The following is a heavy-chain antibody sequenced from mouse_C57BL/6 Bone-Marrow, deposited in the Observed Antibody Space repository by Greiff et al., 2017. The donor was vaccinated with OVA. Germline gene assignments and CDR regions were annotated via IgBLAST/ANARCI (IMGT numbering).Heavy chain of an antibody. CDR3: ARDLTTTVVARGHWYFDV. CDR1: GFTFSDYY. V-gene: IGHV5-16*01. D-gene: IGHD1-1*01. Sequence: EVQVVESEGGLVQPGSSMKLSCTASGFTFSDYYMAWVRQVPEKGLEWVANINYDGSSTYYLDSLKSRFIISRDNAKNILYLQMSSLKSEDTATYYCARDLTTTVVARGHWYFDVWGTGTTVTVSS. J-gene: IGHJ1*03. CDR2: INYDGSST.